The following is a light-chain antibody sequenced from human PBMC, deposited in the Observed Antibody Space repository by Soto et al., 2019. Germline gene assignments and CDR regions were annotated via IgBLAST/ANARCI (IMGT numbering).Light chain of an antibody. CDR3: QQYTNTNNPWM. CDR1: QTISTW. J-gene: IGKJ1*01. CDR2: DAS. Sequence: DIQVTQSPPTLSASVGDRVTITCRASQTISTWMAWYQQEPGKAPKLLVYDASTLQIGVASRFSGSGSGTEFTLIISGLQPDDSATYYCQQYTNTNNPWMFGQGTKVDIK. V-gene: IGKV1-5*01.